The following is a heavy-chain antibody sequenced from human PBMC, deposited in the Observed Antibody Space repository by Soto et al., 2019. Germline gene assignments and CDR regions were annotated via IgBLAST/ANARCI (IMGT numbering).Heavy chain of an antibody. V-gene: IGHV3-43*01. Sequence: GSLRLSCAASGFTFDDYTMHWVRQAPGQGLEWVSLISWDGGSTYYADSVKGRFTISRDNSKDSLYLQMNSLRTEDTALYYCAKDMDIVVVPAAPSYGMDVWGQGTTVTVSS. CDR3: AKDMDIVVVPAAPSYGMDV. D-gene: IGHD2-2*03. CDR1: GFTFDDYT. J-gene: IGHJ6*02. CDR2: ISWDGGST.